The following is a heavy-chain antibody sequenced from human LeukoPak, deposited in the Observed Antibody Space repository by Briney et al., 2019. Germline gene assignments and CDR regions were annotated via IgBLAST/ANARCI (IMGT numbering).Heavy chain of an antibody. CDR1: GFTFSSYA. Sequence: PGRSLRLSCAAPGFTFSSYAMHWVRQAPGKGLEWVAVISYDGSNKYYADSVKGRFTISRDNSKNTLYLQMNSLRAEDTAVYYCARDLSSGWYVFDYWGQGTLVTVSS. V-gene: IGHV3-30*04. D-gene: IGHD6-19*01. CDR3: ARDLSSGWYVFDY. J-gene: IGHJ4*02. CDR2: ISYDGSNK.